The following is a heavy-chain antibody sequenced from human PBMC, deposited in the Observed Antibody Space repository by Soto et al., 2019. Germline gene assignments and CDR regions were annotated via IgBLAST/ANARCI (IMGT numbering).Heavy chain of an antibody. CDR3: AGGLVVVTAGRSYFDC. Sequence: PSETLSLTCTVSGGSISSNSYYWGWIRQPPGKGLEWIGSIPYTGDTNYNPSLKSRVIISVDTSKNQFSLKLSSVTAADTAVYYCAGGLVVVTAGRSYFDCWGQGTLVT. D-gene: IGHD2-21*02. V-gene: IGHV4-39*01. J-gene: IGHJ4*02. CDR2: IPYTGDT. CDR1: GGSISSNSYY.